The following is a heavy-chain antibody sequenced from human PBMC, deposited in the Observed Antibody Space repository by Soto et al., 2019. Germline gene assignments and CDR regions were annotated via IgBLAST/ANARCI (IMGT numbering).Heavy chain of an antibody. D-gene: IGHD7-27*01. CDR1: GFSFSISP. CDR2: ISYDGTNK. V-gene: IGHV3-30-3*01. J-gene: IGHJ4*02. CDR3: ARDPKTSGGQHWAFNYFDS. Sequence: GSLRLSCAASGFSFSISPMHWVRQAPGKGPEWVALISYDGTNKFYADSVRGRFTISRDNSKSTLYLQVDSLRPEDAAVYYCARDPKTSGGQHWAFNYFDSWGQGTLVTVSS.